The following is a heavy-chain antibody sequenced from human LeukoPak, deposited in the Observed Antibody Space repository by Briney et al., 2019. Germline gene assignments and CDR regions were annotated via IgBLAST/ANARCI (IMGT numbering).Heavy chain of an antibody. V-gene: IGHV1-2*02. J-gene: IGHJ4*02. CDR3: ARADGSAWPTGEFDY. CDR1: GYTFSDYY. CDR2: INPNSGGT. D-gene: IGHD6-19*01. Sequence: ASVKVSCKASGYTFSDYYMHWMRQAPGQGLEWMGWINPNSGGTNYAQKFQGRVTMTRDTSISTAYMEVSRLRSDDTAVYYCARADGSAWPTGEFDYWGQGTLVTVSS.